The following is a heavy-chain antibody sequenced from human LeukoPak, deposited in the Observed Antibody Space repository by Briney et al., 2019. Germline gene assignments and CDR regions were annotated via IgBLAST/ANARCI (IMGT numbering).Heavy chain of an antibody. CDR2: IYYSGST. CDR3: ARDVRLVPGIVYYFDY. V-gene: IGHV4-31*03. J-gene: IGHJ4*02. Sequence: SETLSLTCTVSGGSISSGGYYWSWIRQHPGKGLEWIGYIYYSGSTYYNPSLKSRVTISVDTSKNQFSLKLSSVTAADTAVYYCARDVRLVPGIVYYFDYWGQGTLVTVSS. CDR1: GGSISSGGYY. D-gene: IGHD6-6*01.